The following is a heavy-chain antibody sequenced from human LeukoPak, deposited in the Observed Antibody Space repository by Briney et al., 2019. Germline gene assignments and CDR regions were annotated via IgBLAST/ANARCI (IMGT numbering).Heavy chain of an antibody. Sequence: SETLSLTCTVSGGSISGYYWNWSRQPPGKGVEWIGSLYYMRGAWYKSSLKSRVTTSVDTSRNEFSLKLSSVTAADTAVYYCARQLGRITMVRGLLYAFDIWGQGTMVTVSS. D-gene: IGHD3-10*01. CDR2: LYYMRGA. CDR3: ARQLGRITMVRGLLYAFDI. V-gene: IGHV4-59*01. CDR1: GGSISGYY. J-gene: IGHJ3*02.